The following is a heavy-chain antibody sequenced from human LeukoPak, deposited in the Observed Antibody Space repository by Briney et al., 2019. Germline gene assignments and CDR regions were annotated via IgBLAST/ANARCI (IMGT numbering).Heavy chain of an antibody. V-gene: IGHV4-59*01. Sequence: SETLSLTCTVSGDSISGFYWNWIRQPPGKGLEWIGHVYDSGSATYNPSVKSRVIISQDTSKNEFSLKLKSVTAADTAVYYCARGHYSSGWYLDYWGQGALVSVSS. J-gene: IGHJ4*02. CDR2: VYDSGSA. CDR3: ARGHYSSGWYLDY. CDR1: GDSISGFY. D-gene: IGHD6-19*01.